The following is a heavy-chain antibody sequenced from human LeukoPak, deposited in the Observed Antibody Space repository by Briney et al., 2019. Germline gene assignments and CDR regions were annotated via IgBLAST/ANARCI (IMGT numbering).Heavy chain of an antibody. V-gene: IGHV4-4*09. Sequence: SETLSLTCTVSGDSISSYYWSWIRQPPGKGLEWIGYIYTSGGTNYIPSLKGRVTISIHTSKNQFSLKLSSVTAADSAVYYCARLTRLSTSPDRYYLDYWGQGTLVTLSS. J-gene: IGHJ4*02. CDR3: ARLTRLSTSPDRYYLDY. CDR1: GDSISSYY. CDR2: IYTSGGT. D-gene: IGHD6-6*01.